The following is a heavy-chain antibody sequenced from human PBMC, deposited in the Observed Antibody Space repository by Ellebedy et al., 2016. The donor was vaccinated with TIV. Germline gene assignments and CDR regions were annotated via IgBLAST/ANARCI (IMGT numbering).Heavy chain of an antibody. CDR1: GGSISSYY. J-gene: IGHJ5*02. D-gene: IGHD5-12*01. V-gene: IGHV4-4*07. CDR3: AREQDIVAPNWFDP. Sequence: SETLSLTXTVSGGSISSYYWSWIRQPAGKGLEWIGRIYTSGSTNYNPSLKSRVTMSVDTSKNQFSLKLSSVTAADTAVYYCAREQDIVAPNWFDPWGQGTLVTVSS. CDR2: IYTSGST.